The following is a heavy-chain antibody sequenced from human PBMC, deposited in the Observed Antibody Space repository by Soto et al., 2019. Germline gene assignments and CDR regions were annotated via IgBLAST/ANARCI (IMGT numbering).Heavy chain of an antibody. Sequence: PGGSLRLSCAASGFTVNSNYMSWVRQAPGKGLEWVSVIYSDGSTYYADSVKGRFIISRDNSKNTLYFQMNSLRAEDTAVYYCAKDRSGTLWFGELLPTYYFDYWGQGTLVTVPS. V-gene: IGHV3-66*01. D-gene: IGHD3-10*01. CDR3: AKDRSGTLWFGELLPTYYFDY. J-gene: IGHJ4*02. CDR2: IYSDGST. CDR1: GFTVNSNY.